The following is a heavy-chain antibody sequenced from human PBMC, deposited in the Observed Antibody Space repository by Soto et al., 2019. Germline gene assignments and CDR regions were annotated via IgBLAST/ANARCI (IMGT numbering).Heavy chain of an antibody. CDR2: ISYDGNHE. Sequence: QVHLVESGGGVVQRGRSLRLSCAASGFIFTTYAMHWVRQAPGKGLEWVAVISYDGNHEYYADSVRGRFTISRDNSKNTLYLQMDSLRADDTALYYCARSSVAGTWGYYFDYWGQGALVTVSS. V-gene: IGHV3-30-3*01. CDR3: ARSSVAGTWGYYFDY. D-gene: IGHD6-19*01. J-gene: IGHJ4*02. CDR1: GFIFTTYA.